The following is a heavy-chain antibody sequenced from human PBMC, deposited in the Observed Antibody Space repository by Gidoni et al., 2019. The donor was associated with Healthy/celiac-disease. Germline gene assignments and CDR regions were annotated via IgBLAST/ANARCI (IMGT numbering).Heavy chain of an antibody. CDR3: ARVNVDTAMAPDY. V-gene: IGHV4-31*03. CDR2: IYYSGST. Sequence: HVQLQESGPGLVKPSQTLSLTCPFSVGSISSGGYYWSWIRQHPGKGLEWIGYIYYSGSTYYNPSLKSRVTISVETSKNQFSLKLSSVTAADTAVYYCARVNVDTAMAPDYWGQGTLVTVSS. J-gene: IGHJ4*02. D-gene: IGHD5-18*01. CDR1: VGSISSGGYY.